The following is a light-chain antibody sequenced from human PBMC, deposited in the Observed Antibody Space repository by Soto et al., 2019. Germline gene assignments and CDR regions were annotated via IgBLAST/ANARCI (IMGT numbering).Light chain of an antibody. V-gene: IGKV3-20*01. CDR1: QSVSSK. Sequence: EIVLTQSPGTLSLSLGERATLSCRASQSVSSKLAWYQQKPGQAPRVLIYVASGRATGIPDRFGGSGSGTDFTLTISRLEPEDFAVYYCQQYGGSPRTFGQGTKLEI. CDR3: QQYGGSPRT. CDR2: VAS. J-gene: IGKJ2*01.